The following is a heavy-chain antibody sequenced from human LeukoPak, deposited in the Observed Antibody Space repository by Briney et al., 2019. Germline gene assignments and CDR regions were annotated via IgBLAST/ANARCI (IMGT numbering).Heavy chain of an antibody. CDR3: ARHLSIIRGEWDDY. D-gene: IGHD3-10*01. CDR2: INHSGST. CDR1: GGSFSGYY. V-gene: IGHV4-34*01. Sequence: SETLSLTCAVYGGSFSGYYWSWIRQPPGKGLEWIGEINHSGSTNYNPSLKSRVTISVDTSKNQFSLKLSSVTAADTAVYYCARHLSIIRGEWDDYWGQGTLVTVSS. J-gene: IGHJ4*02.